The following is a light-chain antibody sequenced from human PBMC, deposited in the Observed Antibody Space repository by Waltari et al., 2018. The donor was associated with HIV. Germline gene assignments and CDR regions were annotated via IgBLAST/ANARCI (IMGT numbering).Light chain of an antibody. J-gene: IGLJ2*01. Sequence: QSALTQPRSVSGSPGQSVTISCPGTSSDVGGYNYVSWYQQHPGEAPKLMIYDVSERPAGVPDRFSGSTSGNTAPLTVSGLQAEDAADYYCSSYAGRNNLVFGGGTKLTVL. V-gene: IGLV2-11*01. CDR1: SSDVGGYNY. CDR3: SSYAGRNNLV. CDR2: DVS.